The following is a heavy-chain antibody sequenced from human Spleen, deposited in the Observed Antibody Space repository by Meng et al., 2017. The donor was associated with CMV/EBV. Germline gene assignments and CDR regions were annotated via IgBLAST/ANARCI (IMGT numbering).Heavy chain of an antibody. V-gene: IGHV1-18*01. J-gene: IGHJ4*02. CDR3: ARGSGSYSEFDY. CDR1: GYTFTNHG. D-gene: IGHD3-10*01. Sequence: SCKDSGYTFTNHGISWVRQAPGQGLEWMGWIRVNNGKTNYAEKFQGRVNMMTDRSTSTAYMELRSLRTDDTAVYYCARGSGSYSEFDYWGQGTLVTVSS. CDR2: IRVNNGKT.